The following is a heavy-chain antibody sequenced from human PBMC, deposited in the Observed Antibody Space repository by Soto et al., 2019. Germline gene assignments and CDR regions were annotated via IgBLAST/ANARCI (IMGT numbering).Heavy chain of an antibody. J-gene: IGHJ3*02. Sequence: SLTCSFYGGTLSFYYWIWIRQPPGKGLEWIGEIHSSGSTNYKPSLPSGVIISVDTSKNQFSLKLSSVTAADTAVYYCARAGFYRPSDAFDIWGKGQIVTVS. CDR2: IHSSGST. D-gene: IGHD3-16*02. V-gene: IGHV4-34*01. CDR1: GGTLSFYY. CDR3: ARAGFYRPSDAFDI.